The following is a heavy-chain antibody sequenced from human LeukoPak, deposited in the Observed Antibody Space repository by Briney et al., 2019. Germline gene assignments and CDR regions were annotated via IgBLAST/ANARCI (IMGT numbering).Heavy chain of an antibody. CDR1: GFTFSDYY. D-gene: IGHD6-13*01. V-gene: IGHV3-11*01. Sequence: KPGGSLRLSCAASGFTFSDYYMSWIRQAPGKGLEWVSYISSSGNTTYYADSVKGRFTISRDNAKNSVFLQMNSLRAEDTAVYYCARPKYSSSWQIFDYWGQGTLVTASS. J-gene: IGHJ4*02. CDR3: ARPKYSSSWQIFDY. CDR2: ISSSGNTT.